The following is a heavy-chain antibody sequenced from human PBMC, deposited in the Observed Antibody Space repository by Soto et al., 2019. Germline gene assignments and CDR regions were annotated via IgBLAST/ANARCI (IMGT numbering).Heavy chain of an antibody. CDR2: ISYDGSNK. D-gene: IGHD6-19*01. Sequence: QVQLVESGGGVVQPGRSLRLSCAASGFTFSSYGMHWVRQAPGKGLEWVAVISYDGSNKYYADSVKGRFTISRDNSKNTLYLQMNSLRAEDTAVYYCANRLERYSSGWGELDYWGQGTLVTVSS. V-gene: IGHV3-30*18. J-gene: IGHJ4*02. CDR3: ANRLERYSSGWGELDY. CDR1: GFTFSSYG.